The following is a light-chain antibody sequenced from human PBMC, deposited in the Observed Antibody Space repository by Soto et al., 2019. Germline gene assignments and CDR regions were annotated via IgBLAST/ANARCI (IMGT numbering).Light chain of an antibody. CDR1: QSISTW. CDR2: KAS. Sequence: DTQMTQSLSTLSASIGDRVTITCRASQSISTWLAWYQQKPGKAPKLLIYKASSLQTGVPSRFSGSGSGTEFTLTISSLQPDDSETYYCQQYNSYPWTFGQGTKVEIK. CDR3: QQYNSYPWT. V-gene: IGKV1-5*03. J-gene: IGKJ1*01.